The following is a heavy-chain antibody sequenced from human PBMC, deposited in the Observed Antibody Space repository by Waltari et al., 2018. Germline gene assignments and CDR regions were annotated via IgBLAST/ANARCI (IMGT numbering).Heavy chain of an antibody. J-gene: IGHJ6*03. CDR1: GGSISSYY. CDR2: IYYSGST. D-gene: IGHD1-26*01. Sequence: QVQLQESGPGLVKPSETLSLTCTVSGGSISSYYWSWIRQPPGKGLEWIGYIYYSGSTNYNPSLKSRVTISLDTSKNQFSLKLSSVTAADTAVYYCARDIQEVVGATFPYYYYYMDVWGKGTTVTVSS. CDR3: ARDIQEVVGATFPYYYYYMDV. V-gene: IGHV4-59*01.